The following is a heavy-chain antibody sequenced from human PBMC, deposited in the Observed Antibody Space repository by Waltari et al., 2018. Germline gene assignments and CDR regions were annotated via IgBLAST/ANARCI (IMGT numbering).Heavy chain of an antibody. CDR2: IYHSGST. J-gene: IGHJ4*02. D-gene: IGHD3-10*01. CDR3: ASREDYYGSGSYDY. V-gene: IGHV4-38-2*01. Sequence: VQLQESGPGLVKPSETLSLTCAVSGYSISSGYSWGWIRQPPGKGLEWIGSIYHSGSTYYNPSLKSRVTISVDTSKNQFSLKLSSVTAADTAVYYCASREDYYGSGSYDYWGQGTLVTVSS. CDR1: GYSISSGYS.